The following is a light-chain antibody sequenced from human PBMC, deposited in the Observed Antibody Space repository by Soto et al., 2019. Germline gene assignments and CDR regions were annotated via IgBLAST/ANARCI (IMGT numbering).Light chain of an antibody. CDR2: GAS. CDR3: QQYGSLPGT. Sequence: EIVLTQSPGTLSLSPGERATLSCRASQSVSSYLVWYQQKRGQAPRLLISGASSRATGIPDRFSVSGSGTDFTHTISRLEPEEFSVYYCQQYGSLPGTFGGGTKMEIK. V-gene: IGKV3-20*01. CDR1: QSVSSY. J-gene: IGKJ4*01.